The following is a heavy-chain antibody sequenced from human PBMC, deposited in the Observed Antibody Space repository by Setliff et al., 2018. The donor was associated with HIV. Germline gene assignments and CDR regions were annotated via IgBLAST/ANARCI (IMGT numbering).Heavy chain of an antibody. J-gene: IGHJ5*02. CDR2: ISPYTGNT. Sequence: ASVKVSCKASGYSFINYGISWVRQAPGQGPEWMGWISPYTGNTDYAPRLLGRVTMTTDTSTSTAYLELRSLTSDDTAVYYCARARLQGIVTAVGPRDNCFDPWGQGTRVTVSS. V-gene: IGHV1-18*01. CDR1: GYSFINYG. D-gene: IGHD1-26*01. CDR3: ARARLQGIVTAVGPRDNCFDP.